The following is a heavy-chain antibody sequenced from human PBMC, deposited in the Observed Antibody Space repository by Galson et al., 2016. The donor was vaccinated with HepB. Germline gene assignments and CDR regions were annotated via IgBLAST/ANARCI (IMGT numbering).Heavy chain of an antibody. J-gene: IGHJ2*01. CDR3: VREDYAFPPGWYFDL. Sequence: ETLSLTCTVSGGSISSTTYYWGWIRQPPGQGLEWIGCIYYSGSTYYNPSLKSRVTISLDTSKNQFSLMLNSVTAADTALYYCVREDYAFPPGWYFDLWGRGALGAASS. D-gene: IGHD4/OR15-4a*01. CDR1: GGSISSTTYY. V-gene: IGHV4-39*07. CDR2: IYYSGST.